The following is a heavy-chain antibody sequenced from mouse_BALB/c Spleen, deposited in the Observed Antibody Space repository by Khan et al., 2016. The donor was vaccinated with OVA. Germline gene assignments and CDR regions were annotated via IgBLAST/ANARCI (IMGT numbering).Heavy chain of an antibody. CDR2: IIPSNGAT. Sequence: VRLQQSGPEVVKPGASVKISCKTSGYTFSEYTMHWVKQSHGKSLEWVGGIIPSNGATKYNQKFKGKATLTVDKSSSTAYMELRSLTSEDSAFYYGSRDGAYYKYSWFAYWGQGTLVTVSA. D-gene: IGHD2-14*01. CDR3: SRDGAYYKYSWFAY. J-gene: IGHJ3*01. CDR1: GYTFSEYT. V-gene: IGHV1-18*01.